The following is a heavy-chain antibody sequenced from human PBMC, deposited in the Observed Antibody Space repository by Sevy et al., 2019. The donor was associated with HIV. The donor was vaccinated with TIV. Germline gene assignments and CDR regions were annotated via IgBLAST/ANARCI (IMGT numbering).Heavy chain of an antibody. J-gene: IGHJ4*02. D-gene: IGHD3-10*01. CDR3: VKEGRDDFNPYLDF. CDR2: VSRNGGTP. V-gene: IGHV3-23*01. CDR1: GFTFGGYM. Sequence: GGSLRLSCAGSGFTFGGYMMNWVRQAPGRGLEWVARVSRNGGTPEYGDSAKGRFTISRDNSKNTVYLQLKELRAEDTALYYCVKEGRDDFNPYLDFWGQEILVTVSS.